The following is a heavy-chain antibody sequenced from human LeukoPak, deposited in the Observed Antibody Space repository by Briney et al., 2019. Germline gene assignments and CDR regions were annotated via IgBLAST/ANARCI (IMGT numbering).Heavy chain of an antibody. CDR2: IYYSGST. D-gene: IGHD3-10*01. J-gene: IGHJ4*02. CDR3: ARANAAMVRGVTPFDY. Sequence: PSETLSLTCTVSGGSISSYYWSWIRQPPGKGLEWIGYIYYSGSTNYNPSLKSRVTISVDTSKNQFSLKLSSVTAADTAVYYCARANAAMVRGVTPFDYWGQGTLVTVSS. V-gene: IGHV4-59*12. CDR1: GGSISSYY.